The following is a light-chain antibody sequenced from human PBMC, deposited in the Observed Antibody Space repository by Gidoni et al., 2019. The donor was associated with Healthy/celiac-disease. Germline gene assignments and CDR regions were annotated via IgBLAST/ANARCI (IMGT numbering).Light chain of an antibody. CDR1: QSVSSN. CDR3: QQYNNWPPYT. Sequence: EILMTQSPATLPVSPGERATLSCRASQSVSSNLAWYQQKPGQAPRLLIYGASTTATGIPARFSGSGSGTEFTLTISSLQSEDFAVYYCQQYNNWPPYTFGQGTKLEIK. V-gene: IGKV3-15*01. J-gene: IGKJ2*01. CDR2: GAS.